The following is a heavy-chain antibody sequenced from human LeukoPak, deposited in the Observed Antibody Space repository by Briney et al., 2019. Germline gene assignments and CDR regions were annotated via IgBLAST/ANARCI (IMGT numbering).Heavy chain of an antibody. Sequence: GGSLRLSCVSSGFTFNNYAMNWVRQAPGRGLEWVSSISGSGSITYYADSVKGRFTISRDTSKNTLWLQMNSLRVDDTALYYCAKSLGGDYGSGSYYVVFDSWGQGALVTVSS. V-gene: IGHV3-23*01. CDR1: GFTFNNYA. CDR3: AKSLGGDYGSGSYYVVFDS. CDR2: ISGSGSIT. J-gene: IGHJ5*01. D-gene: IGHD3-10*01.